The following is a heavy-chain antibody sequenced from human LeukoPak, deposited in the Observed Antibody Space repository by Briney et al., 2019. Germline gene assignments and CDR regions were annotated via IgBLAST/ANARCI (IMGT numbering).Heavy chain of an antibody. CDR1: GGSISSSSYY. CDR2: IYYSGST. CDR3: ARHGHYYGSGSFA. J-gene: IGHJ5*02. D-gene: IGHD3-10*01. V-gene: IGHV4-39*01. Sequence: SETLSLACTVSGGSISSSSYYWGWIRQPPGKGLEWIGSIYYSGSTYYNPSLKSRVTISVDTSKNQFSLKLSSVTAADTAVYYCARHGHYYGSGSFAWGQETLVTVSS.